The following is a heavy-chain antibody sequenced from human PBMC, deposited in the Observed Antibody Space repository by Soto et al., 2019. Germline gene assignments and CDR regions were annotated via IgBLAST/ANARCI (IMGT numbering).Heavy chain of an antibody. Sequence: SVKVSCKASGFTFTSSAVQWVRQARGQRLEWIGWIGVGSGNRHYAQKFQERVTITRDMSTNTAYMELSSLRSEDTAVYYCAALGVNFDHWGQGTQVTVSS. CDR3: AALGVNFDH. CDR2: IGVGSGNR. V-gene: IGHV1-58*01. J-gene: IGHJ4*02. D-gene: IGHD2-8*01. CDR1: GFTFTSSA.